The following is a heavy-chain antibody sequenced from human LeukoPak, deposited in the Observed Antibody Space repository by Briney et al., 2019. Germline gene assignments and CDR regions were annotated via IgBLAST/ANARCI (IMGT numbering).Heavy chain of an antibody. D-gene: IGHD3-10*01. CDR1: GFTFSSYS. J-gene: IGHJ2*01. CDR2: ISDSGGST. V-gene: IGHV3-23*01. CDR3: AKDGFTWFGDLSYWYFDL. Sequence: GGSLRLSCAASGFTFSSYSMNWVRQAPGKGLEWVSAISDSGGSTYYADSVKGRFTISRDSSKNTLYLQMNSLRAEDTAVYYCAKDGFTWFGDLSYWYFDLWGRGTLVTVSS.